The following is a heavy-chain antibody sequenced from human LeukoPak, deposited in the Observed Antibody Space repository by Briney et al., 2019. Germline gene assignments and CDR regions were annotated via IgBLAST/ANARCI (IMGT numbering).Heavy chain of an antibody. CDR1: GGTFSSYA. Sequence: ASVKVSCKASGGTFSSYAISWVRQAPGQGLEWMGGIIPIFGTANYAQKFQGRVTITADESTSTACMELSSLRSEDTAVYYCVREPGYCSSTSCYLIDYWGQGTLVTVSS. D-gene: IGHD2-2*03. J-gene: IGHJ4*02. V-gene: IGHV1-69*13. CDR3: VREPGYCSSTSCYLIDY. CDR2: IIPIFGTA.